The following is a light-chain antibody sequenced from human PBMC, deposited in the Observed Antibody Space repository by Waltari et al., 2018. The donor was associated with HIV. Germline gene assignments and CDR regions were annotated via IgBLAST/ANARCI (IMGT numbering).Light chain of an antibody. J-gene: IGLJ2*01. CDR3: CSYAVSSTLV. CDR2: EGT. Sequence: QSALTQPASVSGSPGQSITIPCIGTSSHIGYYNLVACYQQHPCKAPKLMIYEGTKLPSGVSIRFSGSKSGNTASLTISGLQAEDEADYYCCSYAVSSTLVFGGGTSLTVL. CDR1: SSHIGYYNL. V-gene: IGLV2-23*01.